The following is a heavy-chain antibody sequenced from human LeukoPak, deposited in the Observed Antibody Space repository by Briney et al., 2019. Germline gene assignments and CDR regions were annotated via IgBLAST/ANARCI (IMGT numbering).Heavy chain of an antibody. V-gene: IGHV4-30-4*08. J-gene: IGHJ4*02. Sequence: SETMSLTCTVSGGSISSGDYYWSWIRQPPGKGLEWIGYIYYSGSTYYNPSLKSRVTISVDTSKNQFSLKLSSVTAADTAVYYCARVVPRRDGYNFRGGYFDYWGQGTLVTVST. CDR2: IYYSGST. CDR3: ARVVPRRDGYNFRGGYFDY. D-gene: IGHD5-24*01. CDR1: GGSISSGDYY.